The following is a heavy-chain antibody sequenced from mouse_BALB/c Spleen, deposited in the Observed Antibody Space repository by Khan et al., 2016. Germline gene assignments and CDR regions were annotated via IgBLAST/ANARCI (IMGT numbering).Heavy chain of an antibody. D-gene: IGHD1-2*01. Sequence: QIQLVQSGPELKKPGETVKISCKASGYTFTNYGMNWVKRAPGKVLKWMGWINTYTEEPTYADDFTGRFAFSLETSASTAYLQINNLKKEDMATYFCARSDDYGNDYGGHGTTLTVSS. J-gene: IGHJ2*01. V-gene: IGHV9-1*02. CDR1: GYTFTNYG. CDR2: INTYTEEP. CDR3: ARSDDYGNDY.